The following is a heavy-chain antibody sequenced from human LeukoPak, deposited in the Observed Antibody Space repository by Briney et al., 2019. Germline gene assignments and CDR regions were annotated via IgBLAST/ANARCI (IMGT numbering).Heavy chain of an antibody. V-gene: IGHV1-8*03. D-gene: IGHD3-16*01. CDR3: ARPGGSSQGFDY. CDR1: VYTFTNYD. Sequence: ASVTVSFKSSVYTFTNYDINWVRQATGQGLEWMGWMNNNSGKRGYAQKFQGRVTITRNSSIITAYMELSSLRSEDTAVYYCARPGGSSQGFDYWGQGTLVTVSS. J-gene: IGHJ4*02. CDR2: MNNNSGKR.